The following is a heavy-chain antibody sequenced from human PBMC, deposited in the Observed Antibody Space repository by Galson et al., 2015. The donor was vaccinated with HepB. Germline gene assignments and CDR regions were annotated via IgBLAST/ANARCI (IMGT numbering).Heavy chain of an antibody. Sequence: QSGAEVKKPGESLRISCEGSGYSFSNSWISWVRQMPGKGLEWMGRIDPSDSYIKYSPSFQGHVTISADKSISTAYLQWSSLKASDTAIYYCARRGYSYGRYFYFDLWGRGTLVTVSS. CDR1: GYSFSNSW. CDR3: ARRGYSYGRYFYFDL. CDR2: IDPSDSYI. V-gene: IGHV5-10-1*01. J-gene: IGHJ2*01. D-gene: IGHD5-18*01.